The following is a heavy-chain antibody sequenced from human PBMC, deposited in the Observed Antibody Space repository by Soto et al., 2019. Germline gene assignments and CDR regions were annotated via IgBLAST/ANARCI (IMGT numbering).Heavy chain of an antibody. J-gene: IGHJ4*02. Sequence: SETLSLTCAVYGGSFSGYYWSWIRQPPGKGLEWIGEINHSGSTNYNPSLKSRVTISVDTSKNQFSLKLSSVTAADTAVYYCARGRDYGNYFDYWGQGTLVTVSS. CDR2: INHSGST. CDR1: GGSFSGYY. CDR3: ARGRDYGNYFDY. V-gene: IGHV4-34*01. D-gene: IGHD4-17*01.